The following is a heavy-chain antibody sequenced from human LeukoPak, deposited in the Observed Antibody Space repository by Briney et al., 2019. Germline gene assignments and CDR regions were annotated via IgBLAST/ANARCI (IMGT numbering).Heavy chain of an antibody. CDR2: ISSSSSYI. V-gene: IGHV3-21*01. D-gene: IGHD3-22*01. CDR3: ARGGQYYYDSSGYY. J-gene: IGHJ4*02. Sequence: GGSLRLSCAASGFTFSSYSMNWVRQAPGKGLEWVSSISSSSSYIYSADSVKGRFTISRDNAKNSLYLQMNSLRAEDTAVYYCARGGQYYYDSSGYYWGQGTLVTVSS. CDR1: GFTFSSYS.